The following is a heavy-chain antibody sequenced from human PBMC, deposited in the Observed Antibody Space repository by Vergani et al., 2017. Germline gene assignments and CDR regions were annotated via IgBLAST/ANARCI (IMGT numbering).Heavy chain of an antibody. V-gene: IGHV4-4*07. J-gene: IGHJ4*02. CDR1: GGSISSYY. CDR2: IYTSGST. D-gene: IGHD1-26*01. CDR3: ARTRLWDLTWFDY. Sequence: QVQLQESGPGQVKPSENLFLTCTVSGGSISSYYWSWIRQPAGKGLEWIGRIYTSGSTNYNPSLKSRVTMSVDTYKSQFSLKLSSVTAADTAVYYCARTRLWDLTWFDYWGQGTLVTVSS.